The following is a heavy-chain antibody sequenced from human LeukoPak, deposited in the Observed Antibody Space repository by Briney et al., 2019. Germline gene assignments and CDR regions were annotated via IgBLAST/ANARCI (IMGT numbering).Heavy chain of an antibody. CDR2: ISGSGENT. CDR3: ARDLRGYSGYDSDF. D-gene: IGHD5-12*01. Sequence: GGSLRLSCAASGFTFSRNAMSWVRQAPAKGLEWVSVISGSGENTHYADSVKGRFTISRDNSKNTLYLQMNSLRAEDTAVYYCARDLRGYSGYDSDFWGQGTLVTVSS. J-gene: IGHJ4*02. CDR1: GFTFSRNA. V-gene: IGHV3-23*01.